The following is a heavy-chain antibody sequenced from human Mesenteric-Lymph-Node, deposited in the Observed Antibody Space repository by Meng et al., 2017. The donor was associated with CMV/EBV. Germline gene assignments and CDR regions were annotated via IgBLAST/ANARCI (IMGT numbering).Heavy chain of an antibody. J-gene: IGHJ4*02. CDR3: AGGYSGYENFDY. V-gene: IGHV1-69*05. Sequence: SVKVSCKAFGGTFSNYAVSWVRQAPGQGLEWMGGIIPTLGTATYAQKFQGRVTITTDESTTIVYMELSSLRSEDTAEYYCAGGYSGYENFDYWGQGTLVTVSS. D-gene: IGHD5-12*01. CDR2: IIPTLGTA. CDR1: GGTFSNYA.